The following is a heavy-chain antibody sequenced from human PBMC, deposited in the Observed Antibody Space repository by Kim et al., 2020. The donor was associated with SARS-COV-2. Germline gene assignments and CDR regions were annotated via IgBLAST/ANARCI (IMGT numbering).Heavy chain of an antibody. CDR1: GFIFSNYG. CDR2: ITYDGSQK. Sequence: RGSLRLSCAASGFIFSNYGMHWVRQTPGKGLEWLAFITYDGSQKFYADSVKGRFTISSDNSQNTLYLQMNSLRADDTAVYYCAKDIRDKFYYIMDVWGQGATVTVSS. J-gene: IGHJ6*02. CDR3: AKDIRDKFYYIMDV. V-gene: IGHV3-30*18.